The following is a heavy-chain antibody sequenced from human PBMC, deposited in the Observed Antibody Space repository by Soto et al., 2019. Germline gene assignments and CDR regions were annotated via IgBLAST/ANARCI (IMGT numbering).Heavy chain of an antibody. Sequence: SETLSLTCTVSGGSISSYYWSWIRQPPGKGLEWIGYIYYSGSTNYNPSLKSRVTISVDTSKNQFSLKLSSVTAADTAVYYCARGLAGGDAAGTDIGLDPWGQGTLVTVYS. CDR3: ARGLAGGDAAGTDIGLDP. CDR1: GGSISSYY. D-gene: IGHD6-13*01. V-gene: IGHV4-59*01. J-gene: IGHJ5*02. CDR2: IYYSGST.